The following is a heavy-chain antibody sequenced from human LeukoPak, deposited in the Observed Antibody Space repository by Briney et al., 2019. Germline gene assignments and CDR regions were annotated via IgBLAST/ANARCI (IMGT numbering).Heavy chain of an antibody. CDR3: ARDCSGGSCYGDY. J-gene: IGHJ4*02. CDR1: GGTFSSYA. Sequence: ASVKVSCKASGGTFSSYAISWVRQAPAQGLEWMGRIIPILGIANYAQKFQGRVTITADKSTSTAYMELSSLRSEDTAVYYCARDCSGGSCYGDYWGQGTLVTVSS. V-gene: IGHV1-69*04. D-gene: IGHD2-15*01. CDR2: IIPILGIA.